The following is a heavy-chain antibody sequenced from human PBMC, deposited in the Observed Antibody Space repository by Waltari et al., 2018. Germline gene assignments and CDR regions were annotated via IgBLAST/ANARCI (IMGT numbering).Heavy chain of an antibody. CDR1: GFTVSNNF. CDR2: RFRDGST. V-gene: IGHV3-53*01. J-gene: IGHJ3*02. D-gene: IGHD4-17*01. CDR3: AGNNGDLHRGAFDI. Sequence: EVQLVESGGGLMQPGGSLKLSCAASGFTVSNNFISWVRQAPGKGLVWLAYRFRDGSTDYADSVKGRLTISRDSSRNTVFLEMDNLRAEDTAVYFCAGNNGDLHRGAFDIWGQGTMVTVSS.